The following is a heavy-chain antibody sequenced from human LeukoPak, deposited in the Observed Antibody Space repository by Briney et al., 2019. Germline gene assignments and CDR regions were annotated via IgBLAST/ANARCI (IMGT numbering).Heavy chain of an antibody. J-gene: IGHJ5*02. D-gene: IGHD1-1*01. CDR3: ARHKTGTTRGIDWFDP. V-gene: IGHV4-59*01. Sequence: RTSETLSLTCTVSGGSISSYYWSWIRQPPGKGLEWIGYIYYSGSTNYNPSLKSRVTISVDTSKNQFSLKLSSVTAADTAVYYCARHKTGTTRGIDWFDPWGQGTLVTVSS. CDR1: GGSISSYY. CDR2: IYYSGST.